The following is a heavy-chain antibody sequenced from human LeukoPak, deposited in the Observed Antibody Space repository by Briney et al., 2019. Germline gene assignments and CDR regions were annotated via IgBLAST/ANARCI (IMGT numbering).Heavy chain of an antibody. V-gene: IGHV1-69*04. CDR1: GGTFSSYA. J-gene: IGHJ6*02. Sequence: ASVKVSCKASGGTFSSYAISWVRPAAGQGLEWMGRIIPILGIANYAQKFQGRVTITADKSMSAAYMELSSLRSEDTAVYYCARERDKLRYFDWLSDYYYGMDVWGQGTTVTVSS. D-gene: IGHD3-9*01. CDR3: ARERDKLRYFDWLSDYYYGMDV. CDR2: IIPILGIA.